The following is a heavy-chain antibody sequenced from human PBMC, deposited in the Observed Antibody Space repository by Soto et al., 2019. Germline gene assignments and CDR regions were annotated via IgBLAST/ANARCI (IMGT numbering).Heavy chain of an antibody. CDR2: ISGNNGNT. CDR3: ARLMYGVNSADY. V-gene: IGHV1-18*01. D-gene: IGHD4-17*01. CDR1: GYTFTNYI. J-gene: IGHJ4*02. Sequence: QVQLVQSGAEVKKPGASVKVSCKASGYTFTNYIINWVRQAPGQGLEWMGWISGNNGNTNYAQKLQGRVTMTTDTSTSTAYMELRSLRSDDTAVYYCARLMYGVNSADYWGQGTLVSVSS.